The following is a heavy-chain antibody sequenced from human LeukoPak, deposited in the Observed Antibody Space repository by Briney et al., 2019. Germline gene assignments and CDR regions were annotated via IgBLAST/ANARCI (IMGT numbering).Heavy chain of an antibody. CDR1: GSTFDDYA. Sequence: GGSLRLSCAASGSTFDDYAMHWVRQAPGKGLEWVSGISWNSGSIGYADSVKGRFTVSRDNAKNSLYLQMNSLRAEDTALYYCAKDKSYSSGWSGGLDYWGQGTLVTVSS. J-gene: IGHJ4*02. CDR2: ISWNSGSI. CDR3: AKDKSYSSGWSGGLDY. D-gene: IGHD6-19*01. V-gene: IGHV3-9*01.